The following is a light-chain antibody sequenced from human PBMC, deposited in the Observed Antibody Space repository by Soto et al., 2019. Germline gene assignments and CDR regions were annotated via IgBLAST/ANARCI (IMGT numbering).Light chain of an antibody. CDR2: LGS. J-gene: IGKJ1*01. Sequence: DIVMTQSPLSLPVTPGEPASISCRSSQSLLHSNGYNYLHWYLQKPGQSPQLLIYLGSNRASGVPDRFSGSGSGTDFTLKIRRVEAEDVGVYYCMQALQTPSTFGQGTKVEIK. V-gene: IGKV2-28*01. CDR1: QSLLHSNGYNY. CDR3: MQALQTPST.